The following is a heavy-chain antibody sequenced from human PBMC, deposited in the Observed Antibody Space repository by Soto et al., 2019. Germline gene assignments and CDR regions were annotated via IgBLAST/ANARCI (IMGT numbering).Heavy chain of an antibody. CDR2: ISAYNGNT. J-gene: IGHJ6*03. Sequence: ASGKVSCKASGYTFTSYGISWVRQAPGQGLEWMGWISAYNGNTNYAQKLQGRVTMTTDTSTSTAYMELRSLRSDDTAVYYCARGGQVFGVVTNYYYYYMDVWGKGTTVTVSS. CDR1: GYTFTSYG. D-gene: IGHD3-3*01. CDR3: ARGGQVFGVVTNYYYYYMDV. V-gene: IGHV1-18*01.